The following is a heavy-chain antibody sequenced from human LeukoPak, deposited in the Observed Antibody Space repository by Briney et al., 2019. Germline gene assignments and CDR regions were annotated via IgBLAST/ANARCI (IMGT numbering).Heavy chain of an antibody. CDR2: INPSGGST. CDR3: ARMGYYSAFDI. CDR1: GYTFSSNY. Sequence: ASVKVSCKASGYTFSSNYMHWVRQAPGQGLEWMGIINPSGGSTNYAQKFQGRVTMTRDTSTSTVYMELSSLRSEDTAVYYCARMGYYSAFDIWGQGTMVTVSS. J-gene: IGHJ3*02. V-gene: IGHV1-46*01. D-gene: IGHD3-22*01.